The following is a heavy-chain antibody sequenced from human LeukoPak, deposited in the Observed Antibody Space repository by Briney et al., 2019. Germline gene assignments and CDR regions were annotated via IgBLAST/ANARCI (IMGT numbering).Heavy chain of an antibody. V-gene: IGHV3-33*08. CDR2: IWYDGSNQ. Sequence: GGSLRLSCAASEFTFSSYAMHWVRQAPGKGLEWVALIWYDGSNQYYADSVKGRFTISRDNSKNTVYLEMNSLRAEDTAVYYCARPDSSGSSYYGLDVWGQGTTVTVSS. CDR1: EFTFSSYA. CDR3: ARPDSSGSSYYGLDV. D-gene: IGHD6-25*01. J-gene: IGHJ6*02.